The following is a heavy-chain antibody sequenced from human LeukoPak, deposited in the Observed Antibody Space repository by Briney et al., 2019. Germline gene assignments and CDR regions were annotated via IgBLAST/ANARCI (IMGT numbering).Heavy chain of an antibody. CDR2: INDGGIN. D-gene: IGHD3-10*01. Sequence: PSETLSLTCAVYGGSFNGYYWPWIRQPPGKGLEWMGQINDGGINSYNPSLKSRVTISGGTSKNRLSLEVHSVTAADTAVYSCARGSWYYASGSGYDGGWYYFDHWGQGTLATVST. CDR3: ARGSWYYASGSGYDGGWYYFDH. CDR1: GGSFNGYY. J-gene: IGHJ4*02. V-gene: IGHV4-34*01.